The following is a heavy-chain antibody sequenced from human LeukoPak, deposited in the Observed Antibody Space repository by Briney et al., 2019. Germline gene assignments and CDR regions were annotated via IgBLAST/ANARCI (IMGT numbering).Heavy chain of an antibody. J-gene: IGHJ4*02. CDR3: TTPRDDYGDYGLDY. D-gene: IGHD4-17*01. CDR2: VRGASYGATT. CDR1: GFDFGGYA. Sequence: GGSLRLSCRVSGFDFGGYAVSWVRQAPGKGLEWVGFVRGASYGATTEYAASVRGRFTISRDDSKNTLYLQMNSLKTEDTAVYYCTTPRDDYGDYGLDYWGQGTLVTVSS. V-gene: IGHV3-49*04.